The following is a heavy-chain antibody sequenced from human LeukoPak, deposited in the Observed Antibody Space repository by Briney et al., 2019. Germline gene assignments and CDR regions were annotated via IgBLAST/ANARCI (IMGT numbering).Heavy chain of an antibody. V-gene: IGHV4-39*01. CDR3: ARHRYSSGWEEIYYFDY. Sequence: SETLSLTCAVYGGSFSGYYWGWIRQPPGKGLEWIGSIYYSGSTYYNPSLKSRVTISVDTSKNQFSLKLSSVTAADTAVYYCARHRYSSGWEEIYYFDYWGQGTLVTVSS. D-gene: IGHD6-19*01. CDR2: IYYSGST. J-gene: IGHJ4*02. CDR1: GGSFSGYY.